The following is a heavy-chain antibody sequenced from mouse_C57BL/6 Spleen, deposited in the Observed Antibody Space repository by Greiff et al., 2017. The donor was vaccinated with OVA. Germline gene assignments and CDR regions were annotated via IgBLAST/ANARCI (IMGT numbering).Heavy chain of an antibody. D-gene: IGHD1-1*01. Sequence: QVQLQQPGAELVKPGASVKMSCKASGYTFTSYWITWVKQRPGQGLEWIGDIYPGSGSTNYNEKFKSKATLTVDTSSSTAYMQLSSLTSEDSAVYYCAREDYYGSSIAYWGQGTLVTVSA. CDR2: IYPGSGST. CDR3: AREDYYGSSIAY. V-gene: IGHV1-55*01. J-gene: IGHJ3*01. CDR1: GYTFTSYW.